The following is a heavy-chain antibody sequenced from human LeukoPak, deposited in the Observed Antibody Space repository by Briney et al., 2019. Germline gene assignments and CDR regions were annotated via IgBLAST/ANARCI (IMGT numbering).Heavy chain of an antibody. Sequence: ASVKVSCXASGYTFINYYMHWVRQAPGQGLEWMGIINPSGGSPSYAQKFQGRVTMTRDTSTSTVYMELSSLRSEDTAVYYCARGQTAMAPFDPWGQGTLVTVSS. CDR1: GYTFINYY. CDR3: ARGQTAMAPFDP. CDR2: INPSGGSP. J-gene: IGHJ5*02. V-gene: IGHV1-46*01. D-gene: IGHD5-18*01.